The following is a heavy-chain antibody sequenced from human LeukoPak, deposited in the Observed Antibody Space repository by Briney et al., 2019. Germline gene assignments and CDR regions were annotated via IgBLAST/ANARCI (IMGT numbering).Heavy chain of an antibody. CDR3: ARAPRSYDSSGSYAFDI. V-gene: IGHV3-7*04. CDR1: GFTFGDYA. CDR2: IKQDGSEK. Sequence: QPGRSLRLSCTASGFTFGDYARTWFRQAPGKGLEWVANIKQDGSEKNYVDSVRGRFTISRDNAKKSLYLQMNRLRAEDTAVYYCARAPRSYDSSGSYAFDIWGQGTMVTVSS. J-gene: IGHJ3*02. D-gene: IGHD3-22*01.